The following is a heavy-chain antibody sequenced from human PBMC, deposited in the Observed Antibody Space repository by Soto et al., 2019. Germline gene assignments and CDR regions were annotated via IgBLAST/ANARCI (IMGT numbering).Heavy chain of an antibody. CDR1: GFTFSNAW. CDR3: TTRISSSWYDYYYYYGMDV. Sequence: EVQLVESGGGLVKPGGSLRLSCAASGFTFSNAWMSWVRQAPGKGLEWVGRITSKTDGGTTDYAAPVKGRFTISRDDSKNTLYLQMNSLKTEDTAVYYCTTRISSSWYDYYYYYGMDVWGQGTTVTVSS. D-gene: IGHD6-13*01. CDR2: ITSKTDGGTT. J-gene: IGHJ6*02. V-gene: IGHV3-15*01.